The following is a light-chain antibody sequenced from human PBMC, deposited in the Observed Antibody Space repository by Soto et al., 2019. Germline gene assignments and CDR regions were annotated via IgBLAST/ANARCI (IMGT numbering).Light chain of an antibody. Sequence: DIQMTQSPSSLSASVGDRVTITCRTSQSIGQFLSWYQQKPGKAPHLLLYAASRLQSGVPSRFSGSGSGTHCTLTITNLQPEDFASYYCQESRSDVGTFGGGTKVEIK. V-gene: IGKV1-39*01. CDR1: QSIGQF. J-gene: IGKJ4*01. CDR3: QESRSDVGT. CDR2: AAS.